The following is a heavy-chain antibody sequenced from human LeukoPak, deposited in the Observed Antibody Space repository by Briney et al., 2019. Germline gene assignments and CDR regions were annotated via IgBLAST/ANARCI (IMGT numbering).Heavy chain of an antibody. Sequence: HGESLKISCKGSGYSFPAYWIGWVRQMPGKGLEWMGIILPGDSDTRYSPSFQGQVTISADKSISTAYLQWSSLKASDTAIYYCARRNRGGMDVWGQGTTVAVSS. CDR1: GYSFPAYW. D-gene: IGHD2/OR15-2a*01. CDR2: ILPGDSDT. V-gene: IGHV5-51*01. CDR3: ARRNRGGMDV. J-gene: IGHJ6*02.